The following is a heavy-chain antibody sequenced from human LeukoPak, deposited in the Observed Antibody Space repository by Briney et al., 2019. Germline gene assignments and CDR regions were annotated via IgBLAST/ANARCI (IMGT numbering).Heavy chain of an antibody. CDR1: GFTFSSYS. Sequence: TGGSLRLSCAASGFTFSSYSMNWVRQAPGKGLGWVSYFSRISSTIYYADSVKGRFTISRDNAKNSLYLQMNSLRAEDTAVYYCARGRYYYGSGSYFRDAFDIWGQGTMVTVSS. J-gene: IGHJ3*02. CDR2: FSRISSTI. CDR3: ARGRYYYGSGSYFRDAFDI. D-gene: IGHD3-10*01. V-gene: IGHV3-48*04.